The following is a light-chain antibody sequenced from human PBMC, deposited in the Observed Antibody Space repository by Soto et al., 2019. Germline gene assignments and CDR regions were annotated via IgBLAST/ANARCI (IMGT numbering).Light chain of an antibody. CDR1: QSITTN. V-gene: IGKV3-15*01. Sequence: EIVMTQSPPTLSVSPGERATLSCRAGQSITTNVAWFQQKPGQAPSLLFFRASVRASGVPARFSGSGSGTEFTLTISSLQSEDFAVYFCHQYENWPKTFGQGTKVEI. J-gene: IGKJ1*01. CDR2: RAS. CDR3: HQYENWPKT.